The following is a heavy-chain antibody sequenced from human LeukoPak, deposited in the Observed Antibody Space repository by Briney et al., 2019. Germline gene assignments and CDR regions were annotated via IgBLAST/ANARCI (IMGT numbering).Heavy chain of an antibody. J-gene: IGHJ5*02. Sequence: PGGSLRLSWAASGFTFGSYSMNSVRQAPGKGLGWVANIKQDGSEKYYVDSVKARFTISRDNAKNSLYLQMNSLRAEDTAVYYCATEDIIVILGVPTRPVFDPWGEGILVTVSS. V-gene: IGHV3-7*01. CDR3: ATEDIIVILGVPTRPVFDP. CDR2: IKQDGSEK. D-gene: IGHD2-2*01. CDR1: GFTFGSYS.